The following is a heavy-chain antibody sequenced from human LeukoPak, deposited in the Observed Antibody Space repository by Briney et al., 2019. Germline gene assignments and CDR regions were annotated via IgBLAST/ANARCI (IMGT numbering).Heavy chain of an antibody. Sequence: PSETLSLTCTVSGGSIISSYYWTWIRQPPGRGLEWIGYIYYSGSSNYNPSLKSRVTISLDTSKNQFSLKLSSANAADTAAYYCARGNIISYYRGSSPDHMDVWGKGTTVTVSS. D-gene: IGHD5-18*01. CDR2: IYYSGSS. V-gene: IGHV4-59*01. J-gene: IGHJ6*03. CDR1: GGSIISSYY. CDR3: ARGNIISYYRGSSPDHMDV.